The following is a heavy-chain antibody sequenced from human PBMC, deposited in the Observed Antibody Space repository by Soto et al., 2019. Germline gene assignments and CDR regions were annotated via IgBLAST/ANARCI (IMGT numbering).Heavy chain of an antibody. D-gene: IGHD1-1*01. CDR2: INHSGSP. Sequence: SDTLPLPCSVYGGFFCGYYWSWIRKPPGKGLEWIGEINHSGSPTYNPSLKSRVTISLDTSRNQSSLKLSSVTAADTAVYYCARGTTGVGFDIWGQGTMLTASS. CDR1: GGFFCGYY. J-gene: IGHJ3*02. CDR3: ARGTTGVGFDI. V-gene: IGHV4-34*01.